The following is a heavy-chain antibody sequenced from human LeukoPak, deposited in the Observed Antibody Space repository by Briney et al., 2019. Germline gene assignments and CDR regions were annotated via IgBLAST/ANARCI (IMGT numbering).Heavy chain of an antibody. Sequence: GGSLRLSCAASGFTFDDYAMHWVRQAPGKGLEWVSGISWNSGSIGYADSVKGRFTISRDNAKNSLYLQMNSLRAEDTALYYCARDRFRYYDSSAFDYWGQGTLVTVSS. CDR3: ARDRFRYYDSSAFDY. J-gene: IGHJ4*02. CDR1: GFTFDDYA. D-gene: IGHD3-22*01. CDR2: ISWNSGSI. V-gene: IGHV3-9*01.